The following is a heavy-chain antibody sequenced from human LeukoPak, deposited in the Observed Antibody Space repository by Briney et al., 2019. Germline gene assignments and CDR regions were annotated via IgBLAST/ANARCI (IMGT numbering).Heavy chain of an antibody. J-gene: IGHJ6*02. CDR3: ASAYYYGSGSRSYYYYYGMDV. V-gene: IGHV1-2*02. D-gene: IGHD3-10*01. Sequence: ASVKVSCKASGYTFTGYYMHWVRQAPGQGLEWMGWINPNSGGTNYAQKFQGRVTMTRDTSISTAYMELSRLRSDDTAVYYCASAYYYGSGSRSYYYYYGMDVWGQGTTVTVSS. CDR2: INPNSGGT. CDR1: GYTFTGYY.